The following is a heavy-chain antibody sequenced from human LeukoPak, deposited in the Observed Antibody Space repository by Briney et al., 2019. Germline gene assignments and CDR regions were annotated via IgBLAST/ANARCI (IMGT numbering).Heavy chain of an antibody. CDR3: ARGLFTRPYYYYGMDV. J-gene: IGHJ6*02. CDR2: IYTSGAT. Sequence: PSETLSLTCTVSGGSISSYFWSWIRQPAGKGLEWIGRIYTSGATNYNPSLKSRVTMSVDTSKNQFSLKLSSVTAADTAVYYCARGLFTRPYYYYGMDVWGQGTTVTVSS. V-gene: IGHV4-4*07. D-gene: IGHD2/OR15-2a*01. CDR1: GGSISSYF.